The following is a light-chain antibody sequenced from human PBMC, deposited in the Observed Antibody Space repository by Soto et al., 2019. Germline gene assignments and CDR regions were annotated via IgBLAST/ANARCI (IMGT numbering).Light chain of an antibody. CDR2: WAS. J-gene: IGKJ2*01. CDR3: QQYSGTPYT. Sequence: DIVMTQSPDSLAVSLGERATINCKSSQSVLYSPNNKNYLAWYQQKPGQPPKLLIYWASTRESGVPDRFSGSGSGTDFTLTISSQQAEDVAVYYCQQYSGTPYTFGQGTKVEIK. CDR1: QSVLYSPNNKNY. V-gene: IGKV4-1*01.